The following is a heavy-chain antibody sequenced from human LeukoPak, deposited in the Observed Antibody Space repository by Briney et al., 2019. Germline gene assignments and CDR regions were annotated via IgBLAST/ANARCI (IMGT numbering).Heavy chain of an antibody. CDR2: MNPNSGNT. D-gene: IGHD3-3*01. Sequence: ASVKVYCKASGYTFTSYDINWVRQATGQGLEWMGWMNPNSGNTGYAQKFQGRVTMTRNTSISTAYMELSSLRSEDTAVYYCARMRPLRFLEWSNYYYYGMDVWGQGTTVTVSS. CDR3: ARMRPLRFLEWSNYYYYGMDV. CDR1: GYTFTSYD. J-gene: IGHJ6*02. V-gene: IGHV1-8*01.